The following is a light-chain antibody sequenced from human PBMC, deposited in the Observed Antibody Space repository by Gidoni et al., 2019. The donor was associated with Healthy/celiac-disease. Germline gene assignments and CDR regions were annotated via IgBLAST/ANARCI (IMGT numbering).Light chain of an antibody. CDR3: QQSYSTPRLT. CDR1: QSSSSY. Sequence: DIQMTQSPSSLSASVGDRVTITCRASQSSSSYLNWYQQKPGKAPKLLIYAASSLQSGVPSRFSGSGSGTDVTLTISSLQPEDFATYYCQQSYSTPRLTFGQGTRLEIK. J-gene: IGKJ5*01. CDR2: AAS. V-gene: IGKV1-39*01.